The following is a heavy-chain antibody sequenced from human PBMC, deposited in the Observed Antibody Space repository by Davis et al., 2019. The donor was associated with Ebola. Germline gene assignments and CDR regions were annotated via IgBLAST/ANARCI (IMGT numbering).Heavy chain of an antibody. CDR2: IWYDGSNK. CDR3: ARAGYCTGGVCYAGYYYYGMDV. J-gene: IGHJ6*02. D-gene: IGHD2-8*02. Sequence: PGGSLRLSCAASGFTFSSYGMHWVRQAPGKGLEWVAVIWYDGSNKYYADSVKGRFTISRDNSKNTLYLQMNSLRAEDTAVYYCARAGYCTGGVCYAGYYYYGMDVWGQGTTVTVSS. V-gene: IGHV3-33*01. CDR1: GFTFSSYG.